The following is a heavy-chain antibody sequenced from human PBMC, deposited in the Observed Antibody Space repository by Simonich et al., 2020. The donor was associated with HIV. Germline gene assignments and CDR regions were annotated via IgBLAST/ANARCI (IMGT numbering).Heavy chain of an antibody. Sequence: EVQLVESGGGLVQPGRSLRLSCTASGFTFGDYAMSWVRQAPGKGLEGVGFIRSKAYGGTTEYAASVKGRFTISRDDSKSIAYLQMNSLKTEDTAVYYCTRVYYDSSGYHDAFDIWGQGTMVTVSS. CDR3: TRVYYDSSGYHDAFDI. CDR1: GFTFGDYA. V-gene: IGHV3-49*04. D-gene: IGHD3-22*01. J-gene: IGHJ3*02. CDR2: IRSKAYGGTT.